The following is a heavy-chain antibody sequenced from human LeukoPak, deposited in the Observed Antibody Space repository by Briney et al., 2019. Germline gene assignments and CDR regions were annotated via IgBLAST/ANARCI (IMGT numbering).Heavy chain of an antibody. V-gene: IGHV1-2*02. Sequence: ASVKVSCKASEYTFTDYYVHWVRQAPGQGLESMGWITPNTGGANYAQKFQGRVTMTRDTSISTGYLDLSGLRSDDTAVYYCARAKANWGSGDYWGQGTLVTVSS. CDR1: EYTFTDYY. D-gene: IGHD7-27*01. CDR2: ITPNTGGA. CDR3: ARAKANWGSGDY. J-gene: IGHJ4*02.